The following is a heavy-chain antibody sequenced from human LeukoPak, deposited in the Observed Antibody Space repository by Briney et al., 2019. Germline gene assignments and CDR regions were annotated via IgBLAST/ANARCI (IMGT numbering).Heavy chain of an antibody. CDR3: AKIDRTYCSRSSCYALDS. CDR2: IYPGDSDT. V-gene: IGHV5-51*01. CDR1: GYSFTSYW. D-gene: IGHD2-2*01. Sequence: GESLKISCKGSGYSFTSYWIGWVRQMPGKGLEWMGIIYPGDSDTRYSPSFQGQVTISADKSISTAYLQWSSLKASDTAMYYCAKIDRTYCSRSSCYALDSWGQGTLATVSS. J-gene: IGHJ4*02.